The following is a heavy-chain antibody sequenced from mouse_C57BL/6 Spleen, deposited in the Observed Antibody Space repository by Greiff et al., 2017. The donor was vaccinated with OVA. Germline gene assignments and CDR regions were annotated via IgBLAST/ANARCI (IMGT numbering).Heavy chain of an antibody. D-gene: IGHD1-1*01. V-gene: IGHV1-42*01. Sequence: VKLQQSGPELVKPGDSVKISCKASGYSFTGYYMNWVKQSPDKSLEWIGELNPSTGGTTYNQQFKAKAILTVDKSSSTANMQLQSRTSDVSSGYYCAISGFYYGSSPDAMDYWGKGTSVTVSS. CDR1: GYSFTGYY. CDR3: AISGFYYGSSPDAMDY. CDR2: LNPSTGGT. J-gene: IGHJ4*01.